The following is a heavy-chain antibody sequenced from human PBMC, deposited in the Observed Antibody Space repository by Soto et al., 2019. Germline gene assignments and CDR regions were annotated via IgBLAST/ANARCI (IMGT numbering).Heavy chain of an antibody. J-gene: IGHJ4*02. D-gene: IGHD3-10*01. V-gene: IGHV3-23*01. CDR3: VKDDGGSPSTPPL. Sequence: EVQLLESGGGLVQPGGSLRLSCAASGITISNYPMSWVRQAPGKGLEWVSGISGSGDRTYYADFAKGRFTISKDISKNSLSLQVDSLGVDDTAVYFCVKDDGGSPSTPPLWGQGTLVTVSS. CDR2: ISGSGDRT. CDR1: GITISNYP.